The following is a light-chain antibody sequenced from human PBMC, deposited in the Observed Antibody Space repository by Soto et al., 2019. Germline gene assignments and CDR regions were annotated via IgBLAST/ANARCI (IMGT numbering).Light chain of an antibody. V-gene: IGKV1-5*01. CDR2: DAS. CDR3: QQYNNWPPSIT. J-gene: IGKJ5*01. CDR1: QSVSGW. Sequence: DIQMTQSPSTLSASVGDTVTVTCRASQSVSGWLAWCQQKPVEAPKLLIYDASALPRGVPSRFSGSGSGTEFTLTISSLQSEDFAVYYCQQYNNWPPSITFGQGTRLEI.